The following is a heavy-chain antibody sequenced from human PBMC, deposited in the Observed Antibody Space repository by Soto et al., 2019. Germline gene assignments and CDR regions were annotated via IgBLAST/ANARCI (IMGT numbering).Heavy chain of an antibody. V-gene: IGHV5-51*01. CDR2: IYPGDSDT. D-gene: IGHD3-3*01. J-gene: IGHJ6*02. CDR3: ARPSYNFWSGYSHYGMDV. Sequence: GESLKSCSNGSGYSFTSYRICWVRQMPWKGLEWMGIIYPGDSDTRYSPSFQGQVTISADKSISTAYLQWSSLKAADTAMYYCARPSYNFWSGYSHYGMDVWGQGTTVTVSS. CDR1: GYSFTSYR.